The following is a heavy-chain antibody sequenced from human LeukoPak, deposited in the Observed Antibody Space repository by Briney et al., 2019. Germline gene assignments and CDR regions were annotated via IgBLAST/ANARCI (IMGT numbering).Heavy chain of an antibody. Sequence: GGSLRLSCEASGFTFSSYAMTWVRQVPGKGLEWVSNMIISGGSTYYADSVKGRFTISRDNSKNTLYLQMNSLRVEDTALYYCARETKIDYWGQGALVTVSS. CDR2: MIISGGST. J-gene: IGHJ4*02. CDR1: GFTFSSYA. D-gene: IGHD1-7*01. V-gene: IGHV3-23*01. CDR3: ARETKIDY.